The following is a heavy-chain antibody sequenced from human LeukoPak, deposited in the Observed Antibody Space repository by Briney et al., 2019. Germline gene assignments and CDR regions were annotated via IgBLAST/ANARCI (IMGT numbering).Heavy chain of an antibody. D-gene: IGHD2-15*01. CDR2: IRQDGNEK. Sequence: GGSLRLSCAASGFTFNTYWMSWVRQAPGKGLEWAANIRQDGNEKYYVDSVKGRFTISRDNAKNSLYLQMNSLRAEDTAVYFCARPLGYCSGGSCFPFDIWGQGTVVTVSS. V-gene: IGHV3-7*01. CDR3: ARPLGYCSGGSCFPFDI. CDR1: GFTFNTYW. J-gene: IGHJ3*02.